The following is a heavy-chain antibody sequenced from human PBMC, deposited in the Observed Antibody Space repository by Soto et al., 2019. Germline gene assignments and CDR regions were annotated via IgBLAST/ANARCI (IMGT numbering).Heavy chain of an antibody. J-gene: IGHJ4*02. V-gene: IGHV1-24*01. D-gene: IGHD2-15*01. CDR1: GYTLTELS. CDR3: ASKDDSSEY. CDR2: FDLGDDET. Sequence: ASVKVSCKVSGYTLTELSIHWVRKAPGKGLEWMGGFDLGDDETIYAQKFQGRVTMTEDTSTDTAYMELSSLRSEDTAVYYCASKDDSSEYWGQGTQVTVSS.